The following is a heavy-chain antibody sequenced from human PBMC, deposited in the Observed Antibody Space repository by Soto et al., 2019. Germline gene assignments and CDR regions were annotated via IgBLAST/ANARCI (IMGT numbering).Heavy chain of an antibody. J-gene: IGHJ6*02. CDR1: GGSVSSGSYY. CDR3: ARDRGIVVVPAAIDYYYYYGMDV. CDR2: IYYSGST. D-gene: IGHD2-2*02. Sequence: QVQLQESGPGLVKPSETLSLTCTVSGGSVSSGSYYWSWIRQPPGKGLEWIGYIYYSGSTNYNPSHKSRLTISVETSKNQFSLKLSSVTAADTAVYYCARDRGIVVVPAAIDYYYYYGMDVWGQGTTVTVSS. V-gene: IGHV4-61*01.